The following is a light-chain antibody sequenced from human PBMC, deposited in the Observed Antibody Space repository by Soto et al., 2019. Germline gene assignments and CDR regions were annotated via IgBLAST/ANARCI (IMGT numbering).Light chain of an antibody. CDR2: AAS. V-gene: IGKV1-9*01. CDR3: QQLNSYPLT. J-gene: IGKJ4*01. Sequence: DIQLTQSPSFLSASVGDRVTITCRASQGISRNLAWHQQKPGKAPKLLIYAASTLQSGVPSRFSGSGSGTEFTLTISSLQPEDFATYYCQQLNSYPLTFGGGTKVEIK. CDR1: QGISRN.